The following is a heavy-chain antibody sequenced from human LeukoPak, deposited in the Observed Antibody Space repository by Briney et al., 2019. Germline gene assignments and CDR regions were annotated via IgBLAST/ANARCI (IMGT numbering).Heavy chain of an antibody. J-gene: IGHJ4*02. Sequence: SETLSLTCSVSVVSISSLTWIRQPPGKGLEWIGYFHNSGTSTYNPSLKSRVTISADTSKNQFSLKLNSLTTADTAVYYCTRGAGWLIDYWGQGILVTVSS. D-gene: IGHD3-16*01. CDR1: VVSISS. CDR2: FHNSGTS. V-gene: IGHV4-59*01. CDR3: TRGAGWLIDY.